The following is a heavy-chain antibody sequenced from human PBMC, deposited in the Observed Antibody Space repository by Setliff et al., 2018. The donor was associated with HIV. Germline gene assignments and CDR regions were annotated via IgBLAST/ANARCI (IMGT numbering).Heavy chain of an antibody. Sequence: GASVKVSCKASGGTFSSYAISWVRQAPGQGLEWMGRIIPMFGTANYAQKFQGRVTITADKSTSTAYMELSSLRSEDTAVYYCARVSYYDSSGYYDYWYFDLWGRGTLVTVS. J-gene: IGHJ2*01. D-gene: IGHD3-22*01. V-gene: IGHV1-69*06. CDR3: ARVSYYDSSGYYDYWYFDL. CDR2: IIPMFGTA. CDR1: GGTFSSYA.